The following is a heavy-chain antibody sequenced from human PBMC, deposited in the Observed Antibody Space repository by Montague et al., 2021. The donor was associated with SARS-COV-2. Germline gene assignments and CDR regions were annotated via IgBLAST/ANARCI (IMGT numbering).Heavy chain of an antibody. CDR3: ARDPSRQLLLYPVGDYYYGMDV. V-gene: IGHV4-59*12. Sequence: SETLSLTCTVSGGSISPYYWTWIRQPPGKGLEWIGYIYYTGNTKYTPSLKSRVTISVDTSKNQFSLKLNSVTAADTAVYYCARDPSRQLLLYPVGDYYYGMDVWGQGTTVTVS. CDR1: GGSISPYY. D-gene: IGHD2-2*02. J-gene: IGHJ6*02. CDR2: IYYTGNT.